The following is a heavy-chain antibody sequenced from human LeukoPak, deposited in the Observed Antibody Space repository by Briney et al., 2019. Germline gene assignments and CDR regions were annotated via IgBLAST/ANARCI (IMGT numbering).Heavy chain of an antibody. V-gene: IGHV4-34*01. CDR3: ARDPGNSRQTYNWFDP. J-gene: IGHJ5*02. D-gene: IGHD4-23*01. CDR2: INHSGST. Sequence: SETLSLTCAVYGGSFSGYYWSWIRQPPGKGLEWIGEINHSGSTNYNPSLKSRVTISVDTSKNQFSLKLSSVTAADTAVCYCARDPGNSRQTYNWFDPWGQGTLVTVSS. CDR1: GGSFSGYY.